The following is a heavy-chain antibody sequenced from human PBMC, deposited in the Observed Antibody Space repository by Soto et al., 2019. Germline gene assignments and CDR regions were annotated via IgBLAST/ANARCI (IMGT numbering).Heavy chain of an antibody. CDR3: AKGGVVLMVYSFLDS. J-gene: IGHJ5*01. CDR2: ISGSGAAT. D-gene: IGHD2-8*01. CDR1: GFTFSSHA. Sequence: PGGSLRLSCAASGFTFSSHAMSWVRQAPGKGLEWVSSISGSGAATHYADSVKGRFTISRDNSKNTLYVHMNNLRADDAAVYYCAKGGVVLMVYSFLDSWGQGTLVTVS. V-gene: IGHV3-23*01.